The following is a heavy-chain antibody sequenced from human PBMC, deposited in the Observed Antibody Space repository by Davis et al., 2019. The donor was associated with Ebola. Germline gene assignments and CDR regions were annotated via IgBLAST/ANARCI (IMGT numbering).Heavy chain of an antibody. CDR1: GFTFSSYW. Sequence: GGSLRLSCAASGFTFSSYWMHWVRQAPGKGLEWVSLISGDGGSTYYADSVKGRFTISRDNSKNSLYLQMNSLRTEDTALYYCAKDPYYDFWSGYPYYYGMDVWGQGTTVTVSS. CDR3: AKDPYYDFWSGYPYYYGMDV. CDR2: ISGDGGST. D-gene: IGHD3-3*01. V-gene: IGHV3-43*02. J-gene: IGHJ6*02.